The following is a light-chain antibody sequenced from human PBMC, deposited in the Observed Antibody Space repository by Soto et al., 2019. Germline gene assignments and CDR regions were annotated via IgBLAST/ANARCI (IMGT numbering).Light chain of an antibody. CDR2: EVN. V-gene: IGLV2-8*01. J-gene: IGLJ1*01. CDR1: SSDVGAYNY. CDR3: SSYGGPNNSNYV. Sequence: QSALTQPPSASGSPGQSVTISCTGTSSDVGAYNYVSWYQQHPGKAPKLMISEVNKRPSGVPDRFSGSKSGNTASLTVSGLQPEDEADYYCSSYGGPNNSNYVFGTGTKLNVL.